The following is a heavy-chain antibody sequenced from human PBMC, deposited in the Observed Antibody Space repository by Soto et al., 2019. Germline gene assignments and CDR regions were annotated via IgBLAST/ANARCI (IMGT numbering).Heavy chain of an antibody. CDR3: ARASRKAAAGNNKQYYYYYYGMDV. CDR2: TSYDGSNK. D-gene: IGHD6-13*01. V-gene: IGHV3-33*08. J-gene: IGHJ6*02. CDR1: GFTFSSYG. Sequence: GGSLRLSCAASGFTFSSYGMHWVRQAPGKGLEWVAVTSYDGSNKYYADSVKGRFTISRDNSKNTLYLQMNSLRAEDTAVYYCARASRKAAAGNNKQYYYYYYGMDVWGQGTTVTVSS.